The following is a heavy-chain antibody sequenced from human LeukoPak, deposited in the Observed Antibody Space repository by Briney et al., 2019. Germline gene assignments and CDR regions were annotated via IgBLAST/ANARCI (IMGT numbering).Heavy chain of an antibody. J-gene: IGHJ4*02. CDR3: ARDQEGFDY. CDR2: LYPRDGST. CDR1: GGTFSSYA. V-gene: IGHV1-46*01. Sequence: ASVKVSCKASGGTFSSYAISWVRQAPGQGLEWMGMLYPRDGSTSYAQKFQGRVTVTRDTSTSTVHMELSGLRSEDTAVYYCARDQEGFDYWGQGTLVTVSS.